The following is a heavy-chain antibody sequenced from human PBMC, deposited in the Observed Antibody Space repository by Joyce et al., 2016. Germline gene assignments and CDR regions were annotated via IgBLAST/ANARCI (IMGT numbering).Heavy chain of an antibody. Sequence: QVQLVQSGAEMKKPGASVKVSCKASGYTFTDYYIHWVRQAPGQGLGWMGRSNPRSGGANYAPKFEGRVTMARDTSTSAVTMELNTLTSSDTAVYYCAKVGVTLMRNAFDLWGQGTVISVSS. CDR2: SNPRSGGA. J-gene: IGHJ3*01. CDR3: AKVGVTLMRNAFDL. V-gene: IGHV1-2*06. D-gene: IGHD1-1*01. CDR1: GYTFTDYY.